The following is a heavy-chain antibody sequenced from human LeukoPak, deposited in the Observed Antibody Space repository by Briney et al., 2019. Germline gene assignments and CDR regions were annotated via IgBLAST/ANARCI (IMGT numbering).Heavy chain of an antibody. CDR3: ARPKGHYYFDY. CDR1: GGSISSSSYY. CDR2: IYYSGST. V-gene: IGHV4-39*01. J-gene: IGHJ4*02. Sequence: SETLSLTCTVSGGSISSSSYYWGWIRQPPGKGLEWIGSIYYSGSTYYNPSLKSRVTISVDTSKNQFSLKLSSVTAADTVVYYCARPKGHYYFDYWGQGTLVTVSS.